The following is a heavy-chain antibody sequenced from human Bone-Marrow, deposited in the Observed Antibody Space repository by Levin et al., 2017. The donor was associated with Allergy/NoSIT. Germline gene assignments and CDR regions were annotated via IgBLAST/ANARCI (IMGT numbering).Heavy chain of an antibody. J-gene: IGHJ5*01. D-gene: IGHD6-13*01. CDR2: TYYRSKWYT. CDR3: LREDRISSWNLFGWFDP. Sequence: SETLSLTCGISGDTISTNRGAWNWLRLSPSRGLEWLGRTYYRSKWYTDYSVSVIGRISILPDPSKNQFSLQLNSVTLEDTAIYYCLREDRISSWNLFGWFDPWGQGTLVTVSS. CDR1: GDTISTNRGA. V-gene: IGHV6-1*01.